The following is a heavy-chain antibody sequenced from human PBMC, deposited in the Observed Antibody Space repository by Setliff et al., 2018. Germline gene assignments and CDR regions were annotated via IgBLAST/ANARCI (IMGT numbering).Heavy chain of an antibody. Sequence: PGGSLRLSCAASGFTFSSYSMNWVRQAPGKGLEWVANIHQNGSWIYYVDSVRGRFSISRDNARNSVHLQMNSLRAEDTAIYYCVRNGGNSDYWGQGTLVTVSS. D-gene: IGHD2-8*01. CDR1: GFTFSSYS. V-gene: IGHV3-7*01. J-gene: IGHJ4*02. CDR3: VRNGGNSDY. CDR2: IHQNGSWI.